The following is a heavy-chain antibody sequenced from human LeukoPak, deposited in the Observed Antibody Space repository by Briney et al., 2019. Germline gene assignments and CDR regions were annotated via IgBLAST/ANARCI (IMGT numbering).Heavy chain of an antibody. V-gene: IGHV1-18*01. CDR3: ARLELELHYMDV. J-gene: IGHJ6*03. CDR1: GYTFTNYD. D-gene: IGHD1-7*01. Sequence: ASVKVSCKASGYTFTNYDISWVRQAPGQGLEWMGWISAYNGNTNYAQKLQGRVTMTTDTSTSTAYMELRSLRSDDTAVYYCARLELELHYMDVWGKGTTVTVSS. CDR2: ISAYNGNT.